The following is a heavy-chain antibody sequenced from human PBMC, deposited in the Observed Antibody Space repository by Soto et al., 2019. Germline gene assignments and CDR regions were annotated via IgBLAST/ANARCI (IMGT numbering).Heavy chain of an antibody. CDR2: INSDGSDT. J-gene: IGHJ4*01. D-gene: IGHD5-12*01. V-gene: IGHV3-74*01. CDR3: ARVASGPGDY. Sequence: EVQLVESGGGVVQPGGSLRLSCEVSGFTFINYWMHWVRQAPGKGLAWVSRINSDGSDTAYADAVKGRFTISRDKARNSLLMQTTSLRGDDTSFYYSARVASGPGDYWGHGALVSVSS. CDR1: GFTFINYW.